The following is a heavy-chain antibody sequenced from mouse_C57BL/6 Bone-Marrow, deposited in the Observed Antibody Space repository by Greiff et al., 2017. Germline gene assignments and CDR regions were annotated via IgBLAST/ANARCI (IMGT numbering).Heavy chain of an antibody. CDR2: ISNLAYSI. Sequence: EVKVVESGGGLVQPGGSLKLSCAASGFTFSDYGMAWVRQAPRKGPEWVAFISNLAYSIYYADTVTGRFTISRENAKNTLYLEMSSLRSEDTAMYYCARPGYYGSGWFAYWGQGTLVTVSA. CDR1: GFTFSDYG. CDR3: ARPGYYGSGWFAY. V-gene: IGHV5-15*01. J-gene: IGHJ3*01. D-gene: IGHD1-1*01.